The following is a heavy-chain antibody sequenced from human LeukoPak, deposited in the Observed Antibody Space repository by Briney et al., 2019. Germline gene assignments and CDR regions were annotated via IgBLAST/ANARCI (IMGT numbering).Heavy chain of an antibody. CDR2: ISGSGGST. D-gene: IGHD2-21*01. CDR3: ARDVAYSAFGY. V-gene: IGHV3-23*01. CDR1: GFTFSSYA. J-gene: IGHJ4*02. Sequence: GGSLRLSCAASGFTFSSYAMSWVRQAPGKGLEWVSAISGSGGSTYYADSVKGRFTISRDNSKNSFYLQMSSLRAEDTGVFYCARDVAYSAFGYWGQGTLVTVSS.